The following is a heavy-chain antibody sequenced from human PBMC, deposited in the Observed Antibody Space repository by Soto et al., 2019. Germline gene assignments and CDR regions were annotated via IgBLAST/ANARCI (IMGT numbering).Heavy chain of an antibody. CDR3: AREIQIWLRFDY. D-gene: IGHD5-18*01. Sequence: EVQLVESGGGLVQPGGSLRLSCAASGFTFSDHYMDWVRQAPGKGLEWVGRTRNKANGYTTEYAASVKGRFTISRDDSKNSLYLQMNSLKIEDTAVYYCAREIQIWLRFDYWGQGTLVTVSS. CDR1: GFTFSDHY. J-gene: IGHJ4*02. V-gene: IGHV3-72*01. CDR2: TRNKANGYTT.